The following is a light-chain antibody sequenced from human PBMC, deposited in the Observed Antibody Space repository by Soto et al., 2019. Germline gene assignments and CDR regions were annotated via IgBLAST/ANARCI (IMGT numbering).Light chain of an antibody. V-gene: IGLV2-14*01. CDR2: EAN. CDR1: ISDVYDYKY. CDR3: RSYTSLSTYV. Sequence: QSVLTQPASVSGSPGQSITISCTATISDVYDYKYVSWYQQHPGKAPKLMIYEANKRPSGVSNRFSGSKSGNTASLTISGLQAEDEADYSCRSYTSLSTYVFGTGTKVTVL. J-gene: IGLJ1*01.